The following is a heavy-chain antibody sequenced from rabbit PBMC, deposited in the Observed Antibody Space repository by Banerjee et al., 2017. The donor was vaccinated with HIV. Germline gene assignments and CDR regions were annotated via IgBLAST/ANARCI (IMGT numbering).Heavy chain of an antibody. Sequence: AKGRFTISKTSSTTVTLQMTSLTAADTATYFCARDLYAGYGYGTGFNLWGQGTLVTVS. D-gene: IGHD6-1*01. V-gene: IGHV1S40*01. CDR3: ARDLYAGYGYGTGFNL. J-gene: IGHJ4*01.